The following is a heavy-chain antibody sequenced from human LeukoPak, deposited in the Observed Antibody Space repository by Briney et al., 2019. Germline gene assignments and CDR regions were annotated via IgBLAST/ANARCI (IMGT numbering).Heavy chain of an antibody. CDR3: ARSSGYMPY. CDR1: HYSSSSKYY. D-gene: IGHD3-22*01. CDR2: NCHGGST. J-gene: IGHJ4*02. V-gene: IGHV4-38-2*02. Sequence: SETLSLTSTGSHYSSSSKYYVGWVREPRGKWLGWIGSNCHGGSTDYNPSRKSRVPISVDTSKTQFSLNLPSVPAADTAVYYRARSSGYMPYWGQGTLVTVSS.